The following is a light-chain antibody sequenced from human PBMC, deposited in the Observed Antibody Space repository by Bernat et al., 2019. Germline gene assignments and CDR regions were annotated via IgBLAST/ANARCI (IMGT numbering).Light chain of an antibody. CDR3: QQYNNWPRP. Sequence: EIVMTQSPATLSVSPGERATLSCRDSQSVSSNLAWYQQKPGQAPRLLIYGASTRATGIPARFSGSGSGTGFTRTISSLQSEDFAVYYCQQYNNWPRPFGQGTKVEIK. CDR1: QSVSSN. CDR2: GAS. J-gene: IGKJ1*01. V-gene: IGKV3-15*01.